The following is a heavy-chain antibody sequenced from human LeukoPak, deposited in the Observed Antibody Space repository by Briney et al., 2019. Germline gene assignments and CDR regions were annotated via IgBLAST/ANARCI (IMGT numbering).Heavy chain of an antibody. CDR3: AREVWDLYGDYVGY. J-gene: IGHJ4*02. Sequence: GGSLRLSCAASGFTFSSYSMNWVRQAPGKGLEWVSSISSSSSYIYYADSVKGRFTISRDNAKNSLYLQMNSLRAEDTAVYYCAREVWDLYGDYVGYWGQGTLVTVSS. D-gene: IGHD4-17*01. CDR1: GFTFSSYS. V-gene: IGHV3-21*01. CDR2: ISSSSSYI.